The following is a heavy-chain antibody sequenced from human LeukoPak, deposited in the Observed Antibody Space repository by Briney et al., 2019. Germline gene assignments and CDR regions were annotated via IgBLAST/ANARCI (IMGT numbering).Heavy chain of an antibody. CDR1: GGSISSYY. D-gene: IGHD3-22*01. CDR3: ARHGPPDDSSGYYYEFDY. CDR2: IYYSGST. Sequence: PSETLSLTCTVSGGSISSYYWSWIRQPPGKGLEWIGYIYYSGSTNYNPSLKSRVTISVDTSKNQFSLKLSSVTAADTAVYYCARHGPPDDSSGYYYEFDYWGQGTLVTVSS. V-gene: IGHV4-59*08. J-gene: IGHJ4*02.